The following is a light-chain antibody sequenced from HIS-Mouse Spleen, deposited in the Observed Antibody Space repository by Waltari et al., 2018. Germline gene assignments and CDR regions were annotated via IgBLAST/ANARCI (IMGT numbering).Light chain of an antibody. V-gene: IGLV3-10*01. CDR1: ALPKKY. CDR2: EDS. CDR3: YSTDSSGNVV. Sequence: SYELTQPPSVSVSPGQTARITCSGDALPKKYAYWYQQKSGQAPVLVIYEDSKRPSGIPERFSGSNSGTMATLTISGAQVEDEADYYCYSTDSSGNVVFGGGTKLTVL. J-gene: IGLJ2*01.